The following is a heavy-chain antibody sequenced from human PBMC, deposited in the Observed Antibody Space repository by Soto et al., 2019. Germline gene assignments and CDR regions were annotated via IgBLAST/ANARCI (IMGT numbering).Heavy chain of an antibody. Sequence: EVQLLESGGGLVQPGGSLRLSCVASRFDFSSYEMSWVRQAAGKGLYWVSRVRLTGGRTNYAGSVKGRFTVSRDNFNNALYLEMDSLRTDDTAIYYCARGGGYCTPTSCAIDSWGRGTPVTVSS. CDR3: ARGGGYCTPTSCAIDS. CDR1: RFDFSSYE. V-gene: IGHV3-23*01. CDR2: VRLTGGRT. J-gene: IGHJ4*02. D-gene: IGHD2-8*01.